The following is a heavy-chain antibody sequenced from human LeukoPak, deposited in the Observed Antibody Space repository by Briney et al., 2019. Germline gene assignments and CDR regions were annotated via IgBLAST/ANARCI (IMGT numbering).Heavy chain of an antibody. CDR1: GASISNYY. J-gene: IGHJ4*02. V-gene: IGHV4-59*01. Sequence: SETLSLTCTVSGASISNYYWSWIRQSPGKGLEWIGYIYYSGTTNYNPSLKSRVTILVDTSKKQFSLKLSSVTAADTAVYYCARDDRAFDYWGQGTLVTVSS. CDR2: IYYSGTT. D-gene: IGHD3-16*02. CDR3: ARDDRAFDY.